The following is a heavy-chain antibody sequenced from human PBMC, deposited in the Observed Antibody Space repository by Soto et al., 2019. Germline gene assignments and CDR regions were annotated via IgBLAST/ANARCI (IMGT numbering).Heavy chain of an antibody. CDR2: ITSNGGTT. Sequence: GGSLRLSCVASGFTFSNYVMYWVCQAPGKGLQYVSVITSNGGTTDYANSVKGRFTMSRDNSKNTLYLEMGALRPEDMAVYYCARGGYCFGCSWSSQPRPWYFDLWGRGILVTV. D-gene: IGHD2-15*01. CDR1: GFTFSNYV. V-gene: IGHV3-64*01. J-gene: IGHJ2*01. CDR3: ARGGYCFGCSWSSQPRPWYFDL.